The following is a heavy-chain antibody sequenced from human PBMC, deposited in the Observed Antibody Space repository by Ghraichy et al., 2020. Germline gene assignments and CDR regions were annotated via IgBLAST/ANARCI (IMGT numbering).Heavy chain of an antibody. CDR3: ARRAPLRYFDWLTYYFDY. Sequence: ESLNISCTVSGGSISSSSYYWGWIRQPPGKGLEWIGSIYYSGSTYYNPSLKSRVTISVDTSKNQFSLKLSSVTAADTAVYYCARRAPLRYFDWLTYYFDYWGQGTLVTVSS. D-gene: IGHD3-9*01. V-gene: IGHV4-39*01. CDR1: GGSISSSSYY. CDR2: IYYSGST. J-gene: IGHJ4*02.